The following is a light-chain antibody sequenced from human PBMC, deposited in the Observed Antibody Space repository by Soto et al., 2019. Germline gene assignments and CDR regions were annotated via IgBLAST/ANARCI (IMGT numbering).Light chain of an antibody. V-gene: IGKV3-20*01. CDR3: QQYGGPPQT. Sequence: EIVLTQSPGTLSVSPGERATLYCRASQSVSSGYLAWYQQKPGPAPRLLIYAASSRAAGIPDRFSGSWSGTVFPITISRLEPEDVAVYYCQQYGGPPQTFGQGTKVDIK. CDR1: QSVSSGY. CDR2: AAS. J-gene: IGKJ1*01.